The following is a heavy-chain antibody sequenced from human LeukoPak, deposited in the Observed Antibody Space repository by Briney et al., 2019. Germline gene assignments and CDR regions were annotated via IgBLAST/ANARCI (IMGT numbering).Heavy chain of an antibody. CDR2: INPDSGGT. V-gene: IGHV1-2*06. CDR3: ARVRMATMMGGDY. Sequence: GASVKVSCKASGYTFTGYYMHWVRQAPGQGLEWMGRINPDSGGTNYAQKFQGRVTMTRDTSISTAYMELSRLRSDDTAVYYCARVRMATMMGGDYWGQGTLVTVSS. CDR1: GYTFTGYY. D-gene: IGHD5-24*01. J-gene: IGHJ4*02.